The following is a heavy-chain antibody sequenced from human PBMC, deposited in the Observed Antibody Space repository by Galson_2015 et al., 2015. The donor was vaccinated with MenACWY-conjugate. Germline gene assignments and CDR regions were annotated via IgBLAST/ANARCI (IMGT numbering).Heavy chain of an antibody. D-gene: IGHD6-6*01. J-gene: IGHJ3*02. CDR1: GFTFSRCS. Sequence: SLRLSCAASGFTFSRCSMHWVRQAPGKGLEWVSYISSSGSTIYYADSVKGRFTISRDNAKNSLFLQMNSLRAEDTAVYYCANLVGDAFDIWGPGTMVTVSS. V-gene: IGHV3-48*04. CDR3: ANLVGDAFDI. CDR2: ISSSGSTI.